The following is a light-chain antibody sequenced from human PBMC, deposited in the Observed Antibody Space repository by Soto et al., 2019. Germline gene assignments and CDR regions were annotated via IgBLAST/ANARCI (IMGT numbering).Light chain of an antibody. CDR2: DAS. V-gene: IGKV3-11*01. J-gene: IGKJ4*01. CDR1: QSVSSY. Sequence: IMLPQSPATLSLSPGERATLSCRASQSVSSYLAWYQQKPGQAPRLLIYDASNRATGIPARFSGSGSGTDFTLTISSLEPEDFAVYYCQQRSNWPLTFGGGTKVDIK. CDR3: QQRSNWPLT.